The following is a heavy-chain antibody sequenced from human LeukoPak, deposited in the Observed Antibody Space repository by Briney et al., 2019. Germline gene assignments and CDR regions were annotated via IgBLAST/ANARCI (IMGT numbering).Heavy chain of an antibody. CDR2: IYHSGST. CDR3: ARRRYSYAIDY. V-gene: IGHV4-4*02. CDR1: GDSISSNNW. Sequence: SETLSLTCAVSGDSISSNNWWSWVRQPPGKGLEWIGEIYHSGSTNYNPSLKSRVTISVDKSKNQFSLKLSSVTAADTAVYYCARRRYSYAIDYWGQGTLVTVSS. J-gene: IGHJ4*02. D-gene: IGHD5-18*01.